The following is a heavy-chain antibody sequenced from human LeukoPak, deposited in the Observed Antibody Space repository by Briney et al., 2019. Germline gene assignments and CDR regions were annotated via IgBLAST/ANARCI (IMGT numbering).Heavy chain of an antibody. J-gene: IGHJ4*02. CDR1: GGSFSGYY. D-gene: IGHD6-13*01. CDR3: AREGYSSSWYAGY. Sequence: SETLSLTCAVYGGSFSGYYWSWIRQPPGKGLEWIGEINHSGSTNYNPSLKSRVTISVDTSKNQFSLKLSSVTAADTAVYYCAREGYSSSWYAGYWGQGTLVTVSS. V-gene: IGHV4-34*01. CDR2: INHSGST.